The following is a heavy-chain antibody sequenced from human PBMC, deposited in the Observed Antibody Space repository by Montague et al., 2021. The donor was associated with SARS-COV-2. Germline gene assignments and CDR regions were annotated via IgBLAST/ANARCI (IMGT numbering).Heavy chain of an antibody. Sequence: SLRLSCAASGFTFSSYGMHWVRQAPGKGLEWVAVIWYDGSNKYYADSAKGRFTISRDNSKNTLYLQMNSLRAEDTAVYYCAREAEIFGVVISPLFYWGQGTLVTVSS. CDR3: AREAEIFGVVISPLFY. CDR2: IWYDGSNK. CDR1: GFTFSSYG. D-gene: IGHD3-3*01. J-gene: IGHJ4*02. V-gene: IGHV3-33*01.